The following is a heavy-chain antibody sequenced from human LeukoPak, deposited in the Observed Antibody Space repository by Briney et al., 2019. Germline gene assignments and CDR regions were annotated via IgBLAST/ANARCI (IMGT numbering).Heavy chain of an antibody. V-gene: IGHV4-61*09. Sequence: SQTLSLTCTVSGGSISSGNYYWSWIRLPAGKGLEWIGEINHSGSTNYNPSLKSRVTISVDTSKNQFSLKLSSVTAADTAVYYCARRPYYDSSGYYYRLLSFDHWGQGTLVTVSS. CDR1: GGSISSGNYY. CDR2: INHSGST. CDR3: ARRPYYDSSGYYYRLLSFDH. J-gene: IGHJ4*02. D-gene: IGHD3-22*01.